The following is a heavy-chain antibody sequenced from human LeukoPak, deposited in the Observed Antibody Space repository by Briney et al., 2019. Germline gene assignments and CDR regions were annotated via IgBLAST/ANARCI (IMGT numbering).Heavy chain of an antibody. CDR3: ARVLLPLYGMDV. Sequence: GGSLRLSCAASGFTFTNYAMSWVRQAHGKGLEWVSGISGSGDSTNYADSVKGRFTISRDNSKNTLYLQMNSLRAEDTAVYYCARVLLPLYGMDVWGQGTTVTVSS. V-gene: IGHV3-23*01. D-gene: IGHD3-22*01. J-gene: IGHJ6*02. CDR1: GFTFTNYA. CDR2: ISGSGDST.